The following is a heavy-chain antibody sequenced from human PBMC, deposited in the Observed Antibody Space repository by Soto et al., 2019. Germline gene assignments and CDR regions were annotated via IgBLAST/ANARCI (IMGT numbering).Heavy chain of an antibody. D-gene: IGHD6-13*01. CDR2: ISGSGGST. J-gene: IGHJ4*02. CDR3: AKNRYSSPTYFDY. V-gene: IGHV3-23*01. CDR1: GFTFSSYA. Sequence: GGSLRLSCAASGFTFSSYAMSWVRQAPGKGLEWVSAISGSGGSTYYADSVKGRFTISRDNSKSTLYLQMNSLRAEDTAVYYCAKNRYSSPTYFDYWGQGTLVTVSS.